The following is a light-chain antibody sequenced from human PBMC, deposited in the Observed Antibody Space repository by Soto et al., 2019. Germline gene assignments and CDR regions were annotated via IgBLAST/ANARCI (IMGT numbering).Light chain of an antibody. Sequence: EIVLTQSPATLSLSPGERATLSCRASQTVSRYLAWYQQRPGQAPRLLIYDASNKATGIPARFSGSGSGTDFPLTIRRLAPEDSAVYYCQQRTNWLWTFGQGTKVEMK. J-gene: IGKJ1*01. CDR2: DAS. V-gene: IGKV3-11*01. CDR3: QQRTNWLWT. CDR1: QTVSRY.